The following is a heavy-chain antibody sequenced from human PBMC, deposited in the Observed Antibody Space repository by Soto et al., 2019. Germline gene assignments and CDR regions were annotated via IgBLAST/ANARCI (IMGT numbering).Heavy chain of an antibody. CDR2: IYTSGST. Sequence: SETLSLTCPASCGSISSYYWSSIRQPAGKGLEWIGRIYTSGSTNYNPSLKSRVTMSVDTSKNQFSLKLSSVTAADTAVYYCARGEPEPYYYYYGMDVWGQGTTVTSP. D-gene: IGHD1-26*01. CDR3: ARGEPEPYYYYYGMDV. CDR1: CGSISSYY. V-gene: IGHV4-4*07. J-gene: IGHJ6*02.